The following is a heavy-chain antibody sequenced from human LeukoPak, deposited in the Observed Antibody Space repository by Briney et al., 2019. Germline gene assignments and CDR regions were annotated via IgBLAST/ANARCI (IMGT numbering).Heavy chain of an antibody. V-gene: IGHV1-2*02. CDR3: ARGKSSVWPVGLCMDV. Sequence: ASVKVSCKASGYTFTGYYMHWVRQAPGQGVEWRGWINPNSGGTNYAQKFQGRVTMTRDTSISTAYMELSRLRSDDTAVYYCARGKSSVWPVGLCMDVWGQGTTVTVSS. D-gene: IGHD6-19*01. CDR1: GYTFTGYY. CDR2: INPNSGGT. J-gene: IGHJ6*02.